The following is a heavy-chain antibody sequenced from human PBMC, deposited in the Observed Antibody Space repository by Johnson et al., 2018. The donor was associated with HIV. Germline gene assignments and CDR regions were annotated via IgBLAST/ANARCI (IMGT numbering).Heavy chain of an antibody. V-gene: IGHV3-66*02. D-gene: IGHD4-23*01. CDR2: IYSGGST. CDR3: ANGGQVVTQWRAFDI. CDR1: GFTVSSNY. Sequence: VQLVESGGGLVQPGGSLRLSCAASGFTVSSNYMSWVRQAPGKGLEWVSVIYSGGSTYYADSVKGRFTISRDNSKNTLYLQMNSLRAEDTAVYYCANGGQVVTQWRAFDIWGQGTMVTVSS. J-gene: IGHJ3*02.